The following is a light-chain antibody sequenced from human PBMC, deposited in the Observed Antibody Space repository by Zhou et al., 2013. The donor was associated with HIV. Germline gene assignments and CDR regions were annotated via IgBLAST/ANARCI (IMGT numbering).Light chain of an antibody. V-gene: IGKV3-15*01. Sequence: ETLLTQSPATLSLSPGERATLSCRASQSVSSNLAWYQQKPGQAPRLLIYGASTRATGIPARFSGSGSGTEFTLTISSMQSEDFAVYYCQQYNNWPPSITFGQGTRLEIK. CDR2: GAS. J-gene: IGKJ5*01. CDR3: QQYNNWPPSIT. CDR1: QSVSSN.